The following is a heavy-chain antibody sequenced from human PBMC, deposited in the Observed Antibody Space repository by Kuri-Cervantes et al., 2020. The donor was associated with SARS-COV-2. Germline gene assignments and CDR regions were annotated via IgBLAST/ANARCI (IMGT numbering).Heavy chain of an antibody. Sequence: ESLKISCTVSGGSISSSSYYWGWIRQPPGKGLEWIGSIYYSGSTYYNPSLKSRVTISVDTSKNQFSLKLSSVTAADTAVYYCARARMVRGVNGAFDIWAKGQWSPSPQ. CDR1: GGSISSSSYY. CDR2: IYYSGST. CDR3: ARARMVRGVNGAFDI. V-gene: IGHV4-39*07. J-gene: IGHJ3*02. D-gene: IGHD3-10*01.